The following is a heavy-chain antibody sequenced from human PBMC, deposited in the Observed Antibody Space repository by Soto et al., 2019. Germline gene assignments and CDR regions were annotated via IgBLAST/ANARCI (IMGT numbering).Heavy chain of an antibody. CDR2: INHSGST. D-gene: IGHD3-9*01. J-gene: IGHJ4*02. CDR1: GGSFSGYY. CDR3: ARMVRLRYFDWAYYFDY. V-gene: IGHV4-34*01. Sequence: PSETLSLTCAVYGGSFSGYYWSWIRQPPGKGLEWIGEINHSGSTNYNPSLKSRVTISVDTSKNQFSLKLSSVTAADTAVYYCARMVRLRYFDWAYYFDYWGQGTLVTVS.